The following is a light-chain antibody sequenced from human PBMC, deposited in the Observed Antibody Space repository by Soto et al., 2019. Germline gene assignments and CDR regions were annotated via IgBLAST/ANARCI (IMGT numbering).Light chain of an antibody. Sequence: QSALTQPRSVSGSPGQSVTISCTGTSSDVGGYNHVSWYQQHPGKAPKLMIYDVNKRPSGVPDRFSGSKSGNTASLTVSGLQADDEADYYCCSYAVTYTGVFGGGTKLTLL. V-gene: IGLV2-11*01. J-gene: IGLJ3*02. CDR2: DVN. CDR3: CSYAVTYTGV. CDR1: SSDVGGYNH.